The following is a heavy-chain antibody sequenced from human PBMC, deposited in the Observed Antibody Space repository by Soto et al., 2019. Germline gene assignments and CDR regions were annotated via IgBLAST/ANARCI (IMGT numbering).Heavy chain of an antibody. CDR2: IIPIFGTA. CDR1: GGTFSSYA. V-gene: IGHV1-69*06. CDR3: ATPIRIQFGELLWHQYYYYGMDV. J-gene: IGHJ6*02. D-gene: IGHD3-10*01. Sequence: SVKVSCKASGGTFSSYAISWVRQAPGQGLEWMGGIIPIFGTANYAQKFQGRVTITAEKSTSTAYMELSSLRSEDTAVYYCATPIRIQFGELLWHQYYYYGMDVWGQGTTVTVSS.